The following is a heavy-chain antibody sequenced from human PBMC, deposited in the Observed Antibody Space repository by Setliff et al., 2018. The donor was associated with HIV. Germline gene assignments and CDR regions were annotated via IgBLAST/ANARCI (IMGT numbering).Heavy chain of an antibody. V-gene: IGHV4-34*01. D-gene: IGHD3-22*01. CDR3: GGNGYYSIDY. CDR2: INHSGST. CDR1: GGSFSGYY. Sequence: PPETLSLTCAVYGGSFSGYYWSWIRQPPGKGLEWIGEINHSGSTNYNPSLQSRVTISVDKSKSQFSLKLNSVTAADTAVYYCGGNGYYSIDYWGQGTLVTVSS. J-gene: IGHJ4*02.